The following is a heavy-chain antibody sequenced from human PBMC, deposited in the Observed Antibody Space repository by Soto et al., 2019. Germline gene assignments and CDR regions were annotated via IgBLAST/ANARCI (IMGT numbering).Heavy chain of an antibody. CDR1: GGSISSSNW. CDR2: IYHSGST. V-gene: IGHV4-4*02. Sequence: SETLSLTCAVSGGSISSSNWWSWVRQPPGKGLEGSGEIYHSGSTNYNPSLTSRVTISVDKSKNQFSLKLSSVTAADTAVYYCASAGWELGGSLVCGQGTLVTVSS. J-gene: IGHJ4*02. D-gene: IGHD1-26*01. CDR3: ASAGWELGGSLV.